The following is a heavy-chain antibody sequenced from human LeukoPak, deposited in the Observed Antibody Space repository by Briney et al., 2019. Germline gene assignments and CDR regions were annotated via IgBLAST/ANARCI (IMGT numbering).Heavy chain of an antibody. Sequence: SQTLSVTCAISGDSVSSNSAAWNWIRQSPSRGLEWLGRTYYRSKWYNDYAVSVKSRVTITPDTSTNQFSLQLNSVTPEDTAVYYCARDPAYSSGWTKNAFDIWGQGTIVTVSS. CDR3: ARDPAYSSGWTKNAFDI. CDR2: TYYRSKWYN. V-gene: IGHV6-1*01. CDR1: GDSVSSNSAA. D-gene: IGHD6-19*01. J-gene: IGHJ3*02.